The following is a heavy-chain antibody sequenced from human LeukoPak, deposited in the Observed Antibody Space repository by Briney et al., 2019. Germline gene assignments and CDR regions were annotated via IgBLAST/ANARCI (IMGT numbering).Heavy chain of an antibody. J-gene: IGHJ4*02. CDR3: ARSFNYYGSGSYYKFDY. CDR2: IIPILGIA. Sequence: SVKVSCKASGGTFSSYAISWVRQAPGQGLEWMGRIIPILGIANYAQKFQGRVTITADKSTSTAYMELSSLRPEDTAVYYCARSFNYYGSGSYYKFDYWGQGTLVTVSS. V-gene: IGHV1-69*04. CDR1: GGTFSSYA. D-gene: IGHD3-10*01.